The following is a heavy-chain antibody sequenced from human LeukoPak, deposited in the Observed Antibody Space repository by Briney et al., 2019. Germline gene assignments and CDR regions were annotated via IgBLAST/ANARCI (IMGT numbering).Heavy chain of an antibody. CDR2: ISSSSSYI. J-gene: IGHJ4*02. CDR1: GFTFSSYN. Sequence: GGSLRLSCAASGFTFSSYNMNWVRQAPGKGLEWVSSISSSSSYIYYADSVKGRFTISRDNAKHSLYLQMNSLRAEDTAVYYCARDRNVGFSDYWGQGTRVTVSS. D-gene: IGHD1-1*01. CDR3: ARDRNVGFSDY. V-gene: IGHV3-21*01.